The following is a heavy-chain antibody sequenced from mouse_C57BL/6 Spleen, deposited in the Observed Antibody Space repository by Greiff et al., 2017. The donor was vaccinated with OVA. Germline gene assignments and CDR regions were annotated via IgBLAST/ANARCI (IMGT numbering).Heavy chain of an antibody. V-gene: IGHV10-1*01. Sequence: EVMLVESGGGLVQPKGSLKLSCAASGFSFNTYAMNWVRQAPGKGLEWVARIRSKSNNYATYYADSVKDRFTISRDDSESMLYLQMNNLKTEDTAMYYCVRGYDYFDYWGQGTTLTVSS. CDR1: GFSFNTYA. J-gene: IGHJ2*01. CDR2: IRSKSNNYAT. D-gene: IGHD2-3*01. CDR3: VRGYDYFDY.